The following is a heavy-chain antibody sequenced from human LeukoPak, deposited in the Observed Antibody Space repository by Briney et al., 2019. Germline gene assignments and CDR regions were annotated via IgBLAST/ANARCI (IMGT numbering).Heavy chain of an antibody. CDR3: AKQEIGTTWPGGT. CDR2: IAFDGSQK. CDR1: GFSFNSYG. D-gene: IGHD3-16*01. J-gene: IGHJ5*02. V-gene: IGHV3-30*18. Sequence: GGSLRLSCAASGFSFNSYGMHWVRQAPGKGLEWLAVIAFDGSQKYYADSVKGRFTISRDHSKNTLYLQMNSLRADDTAVYYCAKQEIGTTWPGGTWGQGTLVTVSS.